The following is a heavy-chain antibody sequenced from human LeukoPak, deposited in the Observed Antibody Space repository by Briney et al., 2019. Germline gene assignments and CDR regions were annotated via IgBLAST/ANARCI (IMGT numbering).Heavy chain of an antibody. J-gene: IGHJ4*02. Sequence: GGSLRLSCAASGFTFSSYAMSWVRQAPGKGLEWVSAISGSGGSTYYADSVKGRFTISRDNSKNSLYLQMNSLRAEDTAVYYCAREYYYDSSGYASFGYWGQGTLVTVSS. CDR3: AREYYYDSSGYASFGY. CDR1: GFTFSSYA. D-gene: IGHD3-22*01. V-gene: IGHV3-23*01. CDR2: ISGSGGST.